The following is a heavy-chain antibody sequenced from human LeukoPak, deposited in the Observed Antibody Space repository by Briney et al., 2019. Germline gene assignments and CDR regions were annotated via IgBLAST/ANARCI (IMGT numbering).Heavy chain of an antibody. CDR2: IIPIFGTA. Sequence: SVKVSCKASGGTFSSYAISWVRQAPGQGLEWMGRIIPIFGTANYAQKFQGRVTITTDESTSTAYMELSSLRSEDTAVYYCARSRSSSSGVGWFDPWDQGTLVTVSS. CDR1: GGTFSSYA. CDR3: ARSRSSSSGVGWFDP. J-gene: IGHJ5*02. D-gene: IGHD6-6*01. V-gene: IGHV1-69*05.